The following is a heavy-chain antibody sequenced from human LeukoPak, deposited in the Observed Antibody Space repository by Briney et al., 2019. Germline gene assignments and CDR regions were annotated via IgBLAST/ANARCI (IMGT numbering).Heavy chain of an antibody. CDR2: IYTSGST. CDR1: GGSISIFY. CDR3: ARGSSLYNWFDP. J-gene: IGHJ5*02. V-gene: IGHV4-4*07. D-gene: IGHD2-2*01. Sequence: PSETLSLTCTVSGGSISIFYWSWIRQPAGKGLEWIGRIYTSGSTNYNPSLKSRVTMSVDTSKNQFFLKLSSVTAADTAVYYCARGSSLYNWFDPWGQGTLVTVSS.